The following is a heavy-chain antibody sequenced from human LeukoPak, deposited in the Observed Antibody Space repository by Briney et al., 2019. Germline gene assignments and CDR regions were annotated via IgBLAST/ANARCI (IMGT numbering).Heavy chain of an antibody. J-gene: IGHJ4*02. V-gene: IGHV3-21*01. CDR3: ARDRTDGDY. D-gene: IGHD1-1*01. Sequence: GGSLRLSCAASGFTFSSYSMNWVRQAPGKGLEWVSSISSSSTYIYYAVSVKGRFTISRDNAKNSLYLQMNSLRAEDTAVYYCARDRTDGDYWGQGTLVTVSS. CDR2: ISSSSTYI. CDR1: GFTFSSYS.